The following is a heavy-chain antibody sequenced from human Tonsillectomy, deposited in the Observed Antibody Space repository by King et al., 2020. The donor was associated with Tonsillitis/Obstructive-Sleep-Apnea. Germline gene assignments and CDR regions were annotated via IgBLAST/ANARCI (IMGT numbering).Heavy chain of an antibody. Sequence: VQLQESGPGLVKPSETLSLTCTVSCRSISSYYWSWIRQPPGKVLEWIGYIYYSGSTNYNPSLKSRVTISVDTSKNQFSLKLSSVTAADTAVYYCARGIRGDNDAFDIWGQGTMVTVSS. CDR1: CRSISSYY. J-gene: IGHJ3*02. CDR2: IYYSGST. D-gene: IGHD3-10*01. CDR3: ARGIRGDNDAFDI. V-gene: IGHV4-59*01.